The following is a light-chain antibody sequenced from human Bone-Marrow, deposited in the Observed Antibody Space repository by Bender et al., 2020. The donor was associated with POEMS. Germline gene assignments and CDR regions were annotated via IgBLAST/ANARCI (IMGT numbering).Light chain of an antibody. Sequence: QSALTQPRSVSGSPGQSVTISCTGTSSDVGDYDHVSWYQHHPGKAPKLMIYDFDSRPSGVSPRFSGSKSGTSASLAISGLQSEDEADYYCAAWEDSLNGWVFGGGTKLTVL. CDR3: AAWEDSLNGWV. J-gene: IGLJ3*02. CDR1: SSDVGDYDH. V-gene: IGLV2-11*01. CDR2: DFD.